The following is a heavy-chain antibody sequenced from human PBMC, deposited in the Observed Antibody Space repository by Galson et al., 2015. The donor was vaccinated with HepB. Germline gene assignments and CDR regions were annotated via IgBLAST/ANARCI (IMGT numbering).Heavy chain of an antibody. J-gene: IGHJ4*02. V-gene: IGHV3-23*01. Sequence: RLSCAASGFTFSSYAMSWVRQAPGKGLEWVSVISGSGDTYYADSVKGRFTISRDTSKNTLFLQMNSLRAEDTAVYYCAKGRLHYYGSGSTPLFDYWGQGALVTVSS. CDR2: ISGSGDT. CDR1: GFTFSSYA. CDR3: AKGRLHYYGSGSTPLFDY. D-gene: IGHD3-10*01.